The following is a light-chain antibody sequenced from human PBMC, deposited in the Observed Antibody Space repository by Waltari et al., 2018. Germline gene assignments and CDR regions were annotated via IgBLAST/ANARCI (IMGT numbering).Light chain of an antibody. V-gene: IGKV1-16*01. CDR3: QQYQSYPLT. Sequence: DIQMPQSPSSLSASVGDRVTITCRASQSISNYLAWIQQKPGKAPKSLIYGASTLQSGAPSRFSGSGAGTDFTLTISSLQPEDVATYYCQQYQSYPLTFGGGTKVEIK. J-gene: IGKJ4*01. CDR2: GAS. CDR1: QSISNY.